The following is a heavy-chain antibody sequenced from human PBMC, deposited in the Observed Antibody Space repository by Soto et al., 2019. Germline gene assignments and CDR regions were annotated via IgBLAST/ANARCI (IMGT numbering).Heavy chain of an antibody. D-gene: IGHD3-10*01. J-gene: IGHJ4*02. CDR1: GFTLSSYG. Sequence: RRLSFAACGFTLSSYGMHWVRQAPGKVLEWVAVISYDGSNKYYADSVKGRFTISRDNSKNTLYLQMNSLRAEDTAVYYCAKGKGTSRLRRVIRYYFEFWGQTTLVIVS. V-gene: IGHV3-30*18. CDR2: ISYDGSNK. CDR3: AKGKGTSRLRRVIRYYFEF.